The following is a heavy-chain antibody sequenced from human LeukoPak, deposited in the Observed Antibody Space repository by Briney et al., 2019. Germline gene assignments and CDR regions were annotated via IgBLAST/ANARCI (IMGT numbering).Heavy chain of an antibody. Sequence: GGALRLSCSASGFTFSIYAMNWVRQAPGKGLEWVSAISGTGLTTYYADSVKGRFTISRDNAKNSLYLQMNSLRAEDTALYYCAKDAGAAMDYWGQGTLVTVSS. J-gene: IGHJ4*02. D-gene: IGHD6-13*01. CDR3: AKDAGAAMDY. CDR2: ISGTGLTT. CDR1: GFTFSIYA. V-gene: IGHV3-23*01.